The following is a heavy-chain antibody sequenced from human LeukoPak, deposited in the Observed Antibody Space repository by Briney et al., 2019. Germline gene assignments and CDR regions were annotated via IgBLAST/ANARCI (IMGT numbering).Heavy chain of an antibody. D-gene: IGHD3-22*01. V-gene: IGHV3-7*03. Sequence: GGSLRLSCVVSGVTFSSHWMSWVRQAPGKGLEWVANIKQDGSERYYVDSVKGRFTISRDNAKNSVFLQMNSLRAEDTAVYYCARARPWDSSRSYYFGMDVWGHGTTVTVSS. CDR3: ARARPWDSSRSYYFGMDV. CDR2: IKQDGSER. CDR1: GVTFSSHW. J-gene: IGHJ6*02.